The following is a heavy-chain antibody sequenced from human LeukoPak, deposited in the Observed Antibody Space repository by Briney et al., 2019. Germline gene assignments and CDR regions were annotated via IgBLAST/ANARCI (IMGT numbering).Heavy chain of an antibody. CDR1: GFTFSSYE. CDR2: ISGSGDTI. CDR3: ARLGRSWFGEYYYHYMDV. V-gene: IGHV3-48*03. J-gene: IGHJ6*03. D-gene: IGHD3-10*01. Sequence: GGSLRLSCAASGFTFSSYEMNWVRQAPGKGLEWVSHISGSGDTIYYRDSVKGRFTISRDNAKKSLHLQMDSLRAGDTAVYYCARLGRSWFGEYYYHYMDVWGKGTTVTVSS.